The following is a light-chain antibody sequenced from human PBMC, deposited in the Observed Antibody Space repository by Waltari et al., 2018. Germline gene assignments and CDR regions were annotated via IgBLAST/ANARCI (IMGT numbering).Light chain of an antibody. J-gene: IGLJ1*01. CDR2: RNN. CDR3: AAWDDSLSGYV. V-gene: IGLV1-47*01. CDR1: NSTIGSNY. Sequence: QSVLTQPPSASGTPGQRVTISCSGSNSTIGSNYVNWYQQLPGAAPKLLIYRNNQRPSGVPDRFSDSKSGTSASLAISGLRSEDEADYYCAAWDDSLSGYVFGTGTKVTVL.